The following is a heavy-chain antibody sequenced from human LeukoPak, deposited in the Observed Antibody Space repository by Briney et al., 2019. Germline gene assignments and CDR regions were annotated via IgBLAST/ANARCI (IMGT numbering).Heavy chain of an antibody. V-gene: IGHV4-34*01. Sequence: SETLSLTCAVYGGSFSGYYWSWIRQPPGKGLEWIGEINHSGSTNYNPSLKSRVTISVDTSKNQFSLQLSSVTAADTAVYYCARARITMVRATNWFDPWGQGTLVTVSS. J-gene: IGHJ5*02. CDR1: GGSFSGYY. CDR3: ARARITMVRATNWFDP. CDR2: INHSGST. D-gene: IGHD3-10*01.